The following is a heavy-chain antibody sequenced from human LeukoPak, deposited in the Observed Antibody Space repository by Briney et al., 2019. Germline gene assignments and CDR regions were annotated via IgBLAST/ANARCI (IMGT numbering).Heavy chain of an antibody. Sequence: PGGSLRFSCAASGFTVSSNYMSWVRQAPGKGLEWVSVIYSGGSTYYADSVKGRFTISRDNSKNTLYLQMNSLRAEDTAVYYCARDLAAEADYWGQGTLVTVSS. CDR2: IYSGGST. J-gene: IGHJ4*02. CDR1: GFTVSSNY. CDR3: ARDLAAEADY. V-gene: IGHV3-53*01. D-gene: IGHD6-19*01.